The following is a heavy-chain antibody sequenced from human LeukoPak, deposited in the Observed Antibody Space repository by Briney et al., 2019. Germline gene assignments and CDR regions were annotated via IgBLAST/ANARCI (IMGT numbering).Heavy chain of an antibody. D-gene: IGHD3-10*01. V-gene: IGHV4-34*01. CDR2: INHSGST. Sequence: SETLSLTCAVYGGSFSGYYWSWIGQPPGKGLEWIGEINHSGSTNYNPSLKSRVTISVDTSKNQFSLKLSSVTAADTAVYYCARGPRAMVRGVIITSPYYYGMDVWGQGTTVTVSS. J-gene: IGHJ6*02. CDR3: ARGPRAMVRGVIITSPYYYGMDV. CDR1: GGSFSGYY.